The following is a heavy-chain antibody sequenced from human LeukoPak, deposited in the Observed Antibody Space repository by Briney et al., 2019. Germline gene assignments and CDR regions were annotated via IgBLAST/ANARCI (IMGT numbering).Heavy chain of an antibody. J-gene: IGHJ4*02. CDR1: GASITRHTYF. CDR3: ARHGYIQFWLY. CDR2: IDSSGTT. D-gene: IGHD5-18*01. Sequence: PETLSLTCTVSGASITRHTYFWGWIRQSPEKGLEWIGSIDSSGTTHYNSSLKSRVIISVDTSKNQVSLNLTSVTSADTAVYYCARHGYIQFWLYWGQGTQVIVSS. V-gene: IGHV4-39*01.